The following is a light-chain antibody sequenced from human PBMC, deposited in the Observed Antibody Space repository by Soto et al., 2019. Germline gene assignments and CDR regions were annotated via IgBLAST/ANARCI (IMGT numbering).Light chain of an antibody. Sequence: DIVLTQSPGTLSLSPGERATLSCRASQSVSSSYLAWYQKKPGQDPRLLIYGASSRATGIPDRFSGSGSGTDFNLTISRLETEDFAVYYCQQYGSSPRTFGQGTKLDIK. CDR3: QQYGSSPRT. CDR2: GAS. J-gene: IGKJ1*01. V-gene: IGKV3-20*01. CDR1: QSVSSSY.